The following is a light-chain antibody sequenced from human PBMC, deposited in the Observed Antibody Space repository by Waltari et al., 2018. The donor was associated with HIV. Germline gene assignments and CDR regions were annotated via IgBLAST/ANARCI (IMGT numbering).Light chain of an antibody. Sequence: DIVMPQSPDSLPVSLGERATINSTPGRSILYSSDNRNYLAWYQQKPRQPPKLLISWASTRESGVPDRFSGGGSGTDFTLTITRLQAEDVAVYHCQQYFRIPPTFGGGTKVEIK. CDR3: QQYFRIPPT. CDR1: RSILYSSDNRNY. J-gene: IGKJ4*01. CDR2: WAS. V-gene: IGKV4-1*01.